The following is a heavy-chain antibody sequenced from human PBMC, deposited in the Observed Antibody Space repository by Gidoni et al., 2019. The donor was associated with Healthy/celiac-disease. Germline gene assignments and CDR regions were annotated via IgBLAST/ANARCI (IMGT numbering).Heavy chain of an antibody. V-gene: IGHV3-48*02. D-gene: IGHD3-22*01. J-gene: IGHJ3*02. Sequence: EGQLVESGGGLVQLGGARRLSCAASGVTSSRHSMNWARQAPGKGLEWVSYISSSSSTIYYADSVKGRFTISRDNAKNALYLQMNSLRDEDTAVYYCARVGFKHYYVSTDDAFDIWGQGTMVTVSS. CDR1: GVTSSRHS. CDR3: ARVGFKHYYVSTDDAFDI. CDR2: ISSSSSTI.